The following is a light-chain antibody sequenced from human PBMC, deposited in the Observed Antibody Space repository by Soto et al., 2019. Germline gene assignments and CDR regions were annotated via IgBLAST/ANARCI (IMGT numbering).Light chain of an antibody. CDR3: MQSAYCHHT. Sequence: DVVMTQSPLSLPVTLGQPASISCRSSQSLVYRDVTTYLYWFQQRPGQSPRRLIYWVSNRYSGVPDRFSGSGSGTDFTLRISRVEAEDVGVYYCMQSAYCHHTFGQGTKLEIK. CDR1: QSLVYRDVTTY. V-gene: IGKV2-30*01. J-gene: IGKJ2*01. CDR2: WVS.